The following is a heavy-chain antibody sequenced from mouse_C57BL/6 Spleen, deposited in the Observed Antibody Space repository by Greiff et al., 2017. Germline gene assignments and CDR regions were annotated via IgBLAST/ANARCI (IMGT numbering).Heavy chain of an antibody. Sequence: QVQLQQSGAELARPGASVTMSCKASGYTFTSYTMHWVKQRPGQGLEWIGYINPSSGYTKYNQKFKDKATLTADKSSSTAYLQLSSLTSEDSAVYYCARPNPTVFDYWGQGPTLTVSS. J-gene: IGHJ2*01. CDR1: GYTFTSYT. V-gene: IGHV1-4*01. D-gene: IGHD1-1*01. CDR2: INPSSGYT. CDR3: ARPNPTVFDY.